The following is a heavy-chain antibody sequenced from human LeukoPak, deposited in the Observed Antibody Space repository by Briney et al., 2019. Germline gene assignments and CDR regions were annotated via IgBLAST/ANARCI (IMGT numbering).Heavy chain of an antibody. D-gene: IGHD3-22*01. J-gene: IGHJ4*02. CDR1: GYRFTGYY. Sequence: ASVKVSCKASGYRFTGYYIHWVRQAPGQGLEWMGWISPYNGNTNSVQKFRGRVTMTTDKSTSTAYIELRSLRSDDTAVYYCATDNSGYYFDFDYWGQGTLVTVSS. CDR3: ATDNSGYYFDFDY. V-gene: IGHV1-18*04. CDR2: ISPYNGNT.